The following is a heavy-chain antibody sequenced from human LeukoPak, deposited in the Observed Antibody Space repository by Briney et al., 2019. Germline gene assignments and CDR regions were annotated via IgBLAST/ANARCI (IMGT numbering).Heavy chain of an antibody. V-gene: IGHV4-34*01. CDR1: GGSFSGYY. D-gene: IGHD2-15*01. J-gene: IGHJ4*02. Sequence: KPSETLSLTCAVYGGSFSGYYWSWIRQPPGKGLEWIGEINHSGSTNYNPSLKSRVTISVDTSKNQFSLKLSSVTAADTAVYYCARGPGYCSGGSCYDKDYWGQGTLVTVSS. CDR3: ARGPGYCSGGSCYDKDY. CDR2: INHSGST.